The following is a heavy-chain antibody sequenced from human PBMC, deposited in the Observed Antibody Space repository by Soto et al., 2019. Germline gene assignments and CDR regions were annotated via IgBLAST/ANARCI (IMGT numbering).Heavy chain of an antibody. CDR3: AKLGDGYCSGGSCSTPWFDP. D-gene: IGHD2-15*01. Sequence: PGGSLRLSCAASGFIFRTFAMSWVRQAPGEGLEWVSAISGSGDSTYYPDSVKGRFTISRDNSKNTLYLQMNSLKAEDTAVYYCAKLGDGYCSGGSCSTPWFDPWGQGTLVTVSS. J-gene: IGHJ5*02. CDR2: ISGSGDST. V-gene: IGHV3-23*01. CDR1: GFIFRTFA.